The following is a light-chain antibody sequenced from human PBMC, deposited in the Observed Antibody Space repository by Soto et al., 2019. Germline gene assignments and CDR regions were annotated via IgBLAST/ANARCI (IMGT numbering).Light chain of an antibody. V-gene: IGKV1-39*01. CDR3: QQSYSTSIT. CDR1: QSISSY. CDR2: AAS. Sequence: DIQMTQSPSSLSASIGDRVTITCRASQSISSYLNWYHQRPGKAPKLRIYAASSVQRGVPSRISGSGSGTDFTLAISSLQPEDFATYYCQQSYSTSITFGQGTRLEIK. J-gene: IGKJ5*01.